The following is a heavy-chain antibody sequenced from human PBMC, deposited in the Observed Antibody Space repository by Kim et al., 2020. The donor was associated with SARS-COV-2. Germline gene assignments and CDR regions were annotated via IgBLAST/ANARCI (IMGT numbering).Heavy chain of an antibody. Sequence: ASVKFSCKASGYTFTSYGISWVRQAPGQGLEWMGWISAYNGNTNYAQKLQGRVTMTTDTSTSTAYMELRSLRSDDTAVYYCARFNPYYYDSSGYLYGMDVWGQGTTVTVSS. V-gene: IGHV1-18*04. J-gene: IGHJ6*02. CDR3: ARFNPYYYDSSGYLYGMDV. CDR2: ISAYNGNT. CDR1: GYTFTSYG. D-gene: IGHD3-22*01.